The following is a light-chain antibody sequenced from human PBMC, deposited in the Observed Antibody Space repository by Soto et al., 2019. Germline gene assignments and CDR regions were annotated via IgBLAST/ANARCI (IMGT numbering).Light chain of an antibody. J-gene: IGKJ1*01. V-gene: IGKV1-39*01. CDR2: AAS. CDR3: QQSYTTPTWA. Sequence: DIQMTQSPSSLSASVGDRVTISCRASQRISTYLNWYQHKPGKAPKLLIYAASNLQSGVPSRFSGSGSGTDFTLTISSLQPEDFATYYCQQSYTTPTWAFGQGTKVDI. CDR1: QRISTY.